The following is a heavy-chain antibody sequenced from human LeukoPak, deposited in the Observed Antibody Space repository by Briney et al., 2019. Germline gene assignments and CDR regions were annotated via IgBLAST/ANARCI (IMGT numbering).Heavy chain of an antibody. CDR2: IYSSGST. Sequence: SETLSLTCTVSGGSISGYYWSWIRQPPGKGLEWIGYIYSSGSTNYNPSLKSRVTISVDTSKNQFSLRLSSVTAADTAVYYCARRNYDILTGNWFDPWGQGTLVTVSS. CDR1: GGSISGYY. D-gene: IGHD3-9*01. J-gene: IGHJ5*02. V-gene: IGHV4-59*08. CDR3: ARRNYDILTGNWFDP.